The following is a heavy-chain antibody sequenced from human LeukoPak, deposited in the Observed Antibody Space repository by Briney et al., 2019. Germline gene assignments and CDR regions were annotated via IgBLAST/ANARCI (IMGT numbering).Heavy chain of an antibody. J-gene: IGHJ4*02. CDR1: GFTFRSHW. V-gene: IGHV3-74*01. CDR3: AKARRGSYGGNSDFDY. Sequence: GGSLRLSCAASGFTFRSHWMHWVRQAPGKGLIWVSRIDGDESATYYGDSVKGRFTISRDNAKNSLYLQMNSLRAEDTAVYYCAKARRGSYGGNSDFDYWGQGTLVTVSS. D-gene: IGHD4-23*01. CDR2: IDGDESAT.